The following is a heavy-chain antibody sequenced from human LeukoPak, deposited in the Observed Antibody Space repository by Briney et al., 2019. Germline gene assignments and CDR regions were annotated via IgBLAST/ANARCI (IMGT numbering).Heavy chain of an antibody. CDR3: VGGSWGYYYHDVIDV. Sequence: GGSLRLSCAAPGFTFSSYGMHWVRQAPGKGLEWVAVISYDGSNKYYADSVKGRFTISRDNSKNTLDLHMNSLRAGGTAVHFCVGGSWGYYYHDVIDVWGERTTVTLPS. CDR2: ISYDGSNK. J-gene: IGHJ6*04. V-gene: IGHV3-30*03. CDR1: GFTFSSYG. D-gene: IGHD2-15*01.